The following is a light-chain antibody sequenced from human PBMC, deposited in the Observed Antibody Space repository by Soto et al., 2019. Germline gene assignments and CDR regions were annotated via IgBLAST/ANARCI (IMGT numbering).Light chain of an antibody. V-gene: IGLV2-14*01. CDR1: SSDVGRFNY. Sequence: SALTQPASVSGSPGQSITISCTGTSSDVGRFNYVSWYQQHPGKAPKLIIYGVTSRPSGVSNRFSGSKSANTASLTISWLQNEDEADYHCSSYTDRNTYLFGTGTKVTVL. CDR2: GVT. J-gene: IGLJ1*01. CDR3: SSYTDRNTYL.